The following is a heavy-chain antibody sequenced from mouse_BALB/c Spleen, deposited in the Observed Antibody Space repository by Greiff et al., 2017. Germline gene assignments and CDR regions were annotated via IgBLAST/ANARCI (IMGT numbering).Heavy chain of an antibody. V-gene: IGHV3-2*02. CDR2: ISYSGST. Sequence: EVKLVESGPGLVKPSQSLSLTCTVTGYSITSDYAWNWIRQFPGNKLEWMGYISYSGSTSYNPSLKSRISITRDTSKNQFFLQLNSVTTEDTATYYCAIYDYDDAMDYWGQGTSVTVSS. CDR1: GYSITSDYA. J-gene: IGHJ4*01. D-gene: IGHD2-4*01. CDR3: AIYDYDDAMDY.